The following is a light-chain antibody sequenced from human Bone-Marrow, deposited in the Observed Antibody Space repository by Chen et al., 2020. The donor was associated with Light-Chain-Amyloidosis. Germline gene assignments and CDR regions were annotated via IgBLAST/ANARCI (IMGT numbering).Light chain of an antibody. CDR3: QQYYSFPFT. CDR2: WAS. Sequence: DIVIIHSPDSLAVSLVASAPIHSQSRQSNLYDSNKKNSLVWYQQKPGQPPNLPVYWASARESGVPDRFSGSGSGTDFTLTISSLQAEDVAVYYCQQYYSFPFTFGPGTRVDIK. J-gene: IGKJ3*01. CDR1: QSNLYDSNKKNS. V-gene: IGKV4-1*01.